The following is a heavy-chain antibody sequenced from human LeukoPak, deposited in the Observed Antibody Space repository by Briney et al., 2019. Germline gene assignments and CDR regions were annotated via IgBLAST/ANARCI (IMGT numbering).Heavy chain of an antibody. CDR1: GYSVVSAYY. J-gene: IGHJ4*02. Sequence: PSETLSLTCAVSGYSVVSAYYWGWIRQFPDKRLEWIGTHYHAGNPYYTPSLRSRVTISLDTSENTFSLSMSFVTAADTAVYYCAGHFDFDTSGYFDYWGQGTLVTVSS. V-gene: IGHV4-38-2*01. CDR2: HYHAGNP. D-gene: IGHD3-22*01. CDR3: AGHFDFDTSGYFDY.